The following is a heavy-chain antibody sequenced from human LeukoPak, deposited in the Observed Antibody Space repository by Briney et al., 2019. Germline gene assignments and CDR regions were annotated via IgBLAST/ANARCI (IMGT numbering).Heavy chain of an antibody. J-gene: IGHJ5*02. V-gene: IGHV3-23*01. CDR3: AKDPEQQLVNWFDP. CDR2: ITDSGGRT. CDR1: GFTFSNYA. D-gene: IGHD6-13*01. Sequence: GGSLRLSCAASGFTFSNYAMSWVRQAPGKGLGWVSSITDSGGRTYYADSVKGRFTISRDNSKKTLFLQMNSLRAEDTAVYYCAKDPEQQLVNWFDPWGQGTLVTVSS.